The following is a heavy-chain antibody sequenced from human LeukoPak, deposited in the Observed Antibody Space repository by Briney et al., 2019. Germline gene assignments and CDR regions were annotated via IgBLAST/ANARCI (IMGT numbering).Heavy chain of an antibody. J-gene: IGHJ3*02. CDR3: VKDSVARNGIYDAFDI. CDR1: GFTFSTFA. D-gene: IGHD6-19*01. CDR2: IFPSGGEI. V-gene: IGHV3-23*01. Sequence: GGSLRLSCAASGFTFSTFAMIWVRQPPGKGLEWVSSIFPSGGEIHYADSVKGRFTISRDDSKSTLHLQMDSLRAEDTAVYYCVKDSVARNGIYDAFDIWGQGTTVTVSS.